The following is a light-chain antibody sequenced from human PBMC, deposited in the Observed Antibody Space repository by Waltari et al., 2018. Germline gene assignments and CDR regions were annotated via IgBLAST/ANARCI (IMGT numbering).Light chain of an antibody. J-gene: IGKJ5*01. CDR1: QSVRSY. V-gene: IGKV3-11*01. CDR2: DAS. CDR3: QQRSNWPLIT. Sequence: EIVLTQSPAPLSLSPGDRATLSCRASQSVRSYLAWYQQKPGPAPRLLIYDASNRATGIPARFSGSGSGTDFTLTISSLEPEDFAVYYCQQRSNWPLITFGQGTRLEIK.